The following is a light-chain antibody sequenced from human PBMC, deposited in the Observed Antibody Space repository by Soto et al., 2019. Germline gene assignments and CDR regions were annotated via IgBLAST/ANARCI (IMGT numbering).Light chain of an antibody. V-gene: IGKV1-5*01. J-gene: IGKJ3*01. CDR1: QSISSW. Sequence: DMQVTQSPYTLSASVGDTVTITCRASQSISSWLAWYQQKSGKAPKLLIHDGSTLQSGVPSRFSGSGSGTDFTLTISGLQPHDFATYYCQHYSSYSPTFGPGTTVAIK. CDR2: DGS. CDR3: QHYSSYSPT.